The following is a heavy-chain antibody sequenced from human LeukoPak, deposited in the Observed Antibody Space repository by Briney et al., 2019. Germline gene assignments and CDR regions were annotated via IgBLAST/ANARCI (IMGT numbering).Heavy chain of an antibody. J-gene: IGHJ4*02. Sequence: GGSLRLSCAASGFTFGDYAMHWVRQVPGKGLEWVSLISGVGYITYYADSVKGRFAVSRDNSKNSLYLQMNGLRIEDTAFYYCAKDIENYDSTGHFDYWGQGTLVTVSS. D-gene: IGHD3-22*01. V-gene: IGHV3-43*02. CDR3: AKDIENYDSTGHFDY. CDR1: GFTFGDYA. CDR2: ISGVGYIT.